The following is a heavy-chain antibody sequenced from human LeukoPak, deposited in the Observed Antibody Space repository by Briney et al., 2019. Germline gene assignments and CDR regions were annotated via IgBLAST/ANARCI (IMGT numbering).Heavy chain of an antibody. J-gene: IGHJ4*02. D-gene: IGHD2-21*01. CDR3: AKFRYSGYYFDS. Sequence: GGSLRLSCAASGFTFSSYAMSWVRQAPGKGLEWVSGISGRGSSTSYADSVRGRFTISRDNSKNTLYLQMDSLRAEDTAVYYCAKFRYSGYYFDSWGQGTLVTVSS. CDR1: GFTFSSYA. V-gene: IGHV3-23*01. CDR2: ISGRGSST.